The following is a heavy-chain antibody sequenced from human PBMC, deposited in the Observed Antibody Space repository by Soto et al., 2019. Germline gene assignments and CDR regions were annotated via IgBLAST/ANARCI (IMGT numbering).Heavy chain of an antibody. J-gene: IGHJ3*02. V-gene: IGHV3-23*01. CDR2: ISGSGGST. D-gene: IGHD3-10*01. CDR3: AKGFHYYGSGSYYPIDAFDI. Sequence: GGSLRLSCAASGFTFSSYAMSWVRQAPGKGLEWVSAISGSGGSTYYADSVKGRFTISRDNSKNTLYLQMNSLRAEDTAVYYCAKGFHYYGSGSYYPIDAFDIWGQGTMVTVSS. CDR1: GFTFSSYA.